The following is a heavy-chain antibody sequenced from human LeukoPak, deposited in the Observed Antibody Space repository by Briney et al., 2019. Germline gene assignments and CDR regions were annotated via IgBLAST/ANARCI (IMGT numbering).Heavy chain of an antibody. CDR3: AKEGSSGWSWGV. D-gene: IGHD6-19*01. CDR2: ISLSGST. V-gene: IGHV4-4*02. CDR1: DGSISSGNW. J-gene: IGHJ4*02. Sequence: PSETLSLTCAVSDGSISSGNWWSWVRQPPGKGLEWIGEISLSGSTNYNPSLKSRVTISVDKSKNQFSLELSSVTAADTAVYYCAKEGSSGWSWGVWGQGTLVTVSS.